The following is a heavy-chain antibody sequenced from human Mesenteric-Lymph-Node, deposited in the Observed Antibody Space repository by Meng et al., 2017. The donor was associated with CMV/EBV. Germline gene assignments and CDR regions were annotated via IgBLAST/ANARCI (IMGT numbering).Heavy chain of an antibody. Sequence: CKASGYTFTSYGISGVRQAPGQGLEWMGWSSAYNGNTNYAQKLQGRVTMTTDTSTSTAYMELRSLRSDDTAVYYCARGVVVTATLDDWGQGTLVTVSS. V-gene: IGHV1-18*04. CDR2: SSAYNGNT. CDR3: ARGVVVTATLDD. J-gene: IGHJ4*02. CDR1: GYTFTSYG. D-gene: IGHD2-21*02.